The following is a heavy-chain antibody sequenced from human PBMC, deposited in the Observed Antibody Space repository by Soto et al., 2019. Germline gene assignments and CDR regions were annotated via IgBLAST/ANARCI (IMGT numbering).Heavy chain of an antibody. CDR2: IIPILGIA. CDR3: ARGGYSSSWDNYYGMDV. Sequence: QVQLVQSGAEVKKPGSSVKVSCKASGGTFSSYTISWVRQAPGQGLEWMGRIIPILGIANYAQKFQGRVTITADKPTSTAYMELSSLRSEDTAVYYCARGGYSSSWDNYYGMDVWGQGTTVTVSS. J-gene: IGHJ6*02. D-gene: IGHD6-13*01. CDR1: GGTFSSYT. V-gene: IGHV1-69*02.